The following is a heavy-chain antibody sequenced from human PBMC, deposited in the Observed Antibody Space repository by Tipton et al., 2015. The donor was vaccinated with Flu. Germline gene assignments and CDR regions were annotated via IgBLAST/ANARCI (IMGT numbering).Heavy chain of an antibody. V-gene: IGHV4-31*03. CDR1: GASNSSEDFY. D-gene: IGHD5-12*01. CDR2: IYNSGIT. Sequence: TLSLTCTVSGASNSSEDFYWSWIRQHPGRGLEWIGYIYNSGITYYKPSLSSRVVISLDTSKNQFYLRLSSVTAADTAVYYCARGATRRPFSGYDYTGYWGQGTLVTVSP. J-gene: IGHJ4*02. CDR3: ARGATRRPFSGYDYTGY.